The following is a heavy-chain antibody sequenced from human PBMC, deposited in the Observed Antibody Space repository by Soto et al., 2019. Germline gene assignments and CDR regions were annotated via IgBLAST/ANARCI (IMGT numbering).Heavy chain of an antibody. J-gene: IGHJ4*01. V-gene: IGHV4-39*01. CDR2: TYFGGST. CDR3: ARPRHHTAMVFDY. Sequence: LSLTCTVSGGSISSTPSYWAWIRQPPGKGLEWVGSTYFGGSTYYNPSLKSRVSISVDTSKNQISLKVSPATATDTAVYFCARPRHHTAMVFDYWGQGTLVTVSS. D-gene: IGHD5-18*01. CDR1: GGSISSTPSY.